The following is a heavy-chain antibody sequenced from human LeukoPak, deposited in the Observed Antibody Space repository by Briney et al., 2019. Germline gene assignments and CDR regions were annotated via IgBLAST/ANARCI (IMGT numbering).Heavy chain of an antibody. CDR2: IYYSGNT. CDR3: ARDRDSSGLRDFDL. V-gene: IGHV4-59*01. CDR1: GGSISSYY. D-gene: IGHD3-22*01. J-gene: IGHJ2*01. Sequence: PSETLSLTCTVSGGSISSYYWSWIRQAPGKGLEWIGYIYYSGNTNYNPSLKSRVSISIDTSKNQFSLQLSSVTAADTAVYYCARDRDSSGLRDFDLWGRGTLVTVSA.